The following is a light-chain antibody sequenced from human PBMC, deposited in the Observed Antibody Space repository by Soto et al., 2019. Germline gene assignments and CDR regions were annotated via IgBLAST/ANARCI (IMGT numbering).Light chain of an antibody. J-gene: IGKJ1*01. CDR1: QSIGRW. CDR2: DAS. CDR3: QQYNTFSPET. Sequence: DIQMTQSPSTLSASVRDRVTITCRASQSIGRWLAWYQQKPGKAPKLLIYDASTLESGVPSRFSGSGSGTEFTLTISSLQADDFATYYCQQYNTFSPETFGQGTKVDIK. V-gene: IGKV1-5*01.